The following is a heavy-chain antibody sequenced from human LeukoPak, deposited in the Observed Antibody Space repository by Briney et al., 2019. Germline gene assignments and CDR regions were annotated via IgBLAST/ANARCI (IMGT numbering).Heavy chain of an antibody. V-gene: IGHV3-7*01. CDR1: GFTFSSYW. D-gene: IGHD2-2*01. CDR3: ARDSKELVSSSTAGGFDY. Sequence: PGGSLRLSCAASGFTFSSYWMSWVRQAPGKGMEWVANIKQDGSEKYYVDSVKGRFTISRDNAKNSLYLQMNSLRAEDTAVYYCARDSKELVSSSTAGGFDYWGQGTLVTVSS. CDR2: IKQDGSEK. J-gene: IGHJ4*02.